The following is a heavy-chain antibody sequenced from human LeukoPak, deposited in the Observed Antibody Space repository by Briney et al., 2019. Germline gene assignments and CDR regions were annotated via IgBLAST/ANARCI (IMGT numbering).Heavy chain of an antibody. CDR1: GFTFSGLW. CDR2: INSDGSEG. Sequence: GGSLRLSCAVSGFTFSGLWMSWSRQAPGKGLEWVASINSDGSEGYYADVVKGRFTISRDNAKNSLYLQINSLRAEDTAVYHCARSSYSSSSSVWGQGTMVTVSS. J-gene: IGHJ3*01. D-gene: IGHD6-6*01. V-gene: IGHV3-7*03. CDR3: ARSSYSSSSSV.